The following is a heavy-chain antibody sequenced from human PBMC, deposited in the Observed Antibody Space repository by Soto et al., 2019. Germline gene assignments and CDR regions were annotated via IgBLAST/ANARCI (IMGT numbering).Heavy chain of an antibody. J-gene: IGHJ6*03. CDR1: GFTFSSYG. CDR3: AREIEGTMDV. Sequence: GGSLRLSCAASGFTFSSYGMHWVRQAPGKGLEWVALISYDGSNKYYADSVKGRFTISRDNSKNTLYLQINSLRAEDTAVYYCAREIEGTMDVWGKGTTVTVSS. D-gene: IGHD1-1*01. CDR2: ISYDGSNK. V-gene: IGHV3-30*03.